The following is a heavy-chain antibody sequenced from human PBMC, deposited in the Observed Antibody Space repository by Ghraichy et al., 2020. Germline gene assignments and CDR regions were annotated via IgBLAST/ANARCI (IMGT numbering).Heavy chain of an antibody. CDR2: IYYSGST. D-gene: IGHD3-10*01. CDR1: GGSISSGGYY. Sequence: SETLSLTCTVSGGSISSGGYYWSWIRQHPGKGLEWIGYIYYSGSTYYNPSLKSRVTISVDTSKNQFSLKLSSVTAADTAVYYCARERGGRGMSWGRGTLVTVSS. J-gene: IGHJ2*01. CDR3: ARERGGRGMS. V-gene: IGHV4-31*03.